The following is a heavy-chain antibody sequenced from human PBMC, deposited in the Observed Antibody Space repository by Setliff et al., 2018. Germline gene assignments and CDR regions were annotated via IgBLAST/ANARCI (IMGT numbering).Heavy chain of an antibody. CDR3: ARDNTIVGATDY. CDR2: LHTSGTT. J-gene: IGHJ4*02. D-gene: IGHD1-26*01. Sequence: LSLTCAVSGGSITSGSYYWSWIRQPAGEGLEWIGRLHTSGTTDYNPSLKGRVTISADTSTNHFPLKLKSVTAADTAVYYCARDNTIVGATDYWGQGALVTVSS. V-gene: IGHV4-61*02. CDR1: GGSITSGSYY.